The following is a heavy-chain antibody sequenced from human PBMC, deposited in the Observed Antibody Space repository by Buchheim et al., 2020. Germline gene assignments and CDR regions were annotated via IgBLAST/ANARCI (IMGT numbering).Heavy chain of an antibody. CDR2: INPSGGST. V-gene: IGHV1-46*01. Sequence: QVQLVQSGAEVRKPGASVKLSCKASGYIFTTYYIHWVRQAPGQGLEWVGIINPSGGSTNYAQKFRGRVTVTRDTSTSTVYMELSSLRSEDTAVYYCARYYYDSSGYYRLDYWGQGTL. CDR3: ARYYYDSSGYYRLDY. D-gene: IGHD3-22*01. J-gene: IGHJ4*02. CDR1: GYIFTTYY.